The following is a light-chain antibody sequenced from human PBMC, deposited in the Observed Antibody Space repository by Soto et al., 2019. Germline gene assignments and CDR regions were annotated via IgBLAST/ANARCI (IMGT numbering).Light chain of an antibody. CDR1: QSISNY. CDR3: QQHSHWPPWT. V-gene: IGKV3-11*01. Sequence: IVVTQSPATLSVSPGERATLSCRASQSISNYLAWYQQKPGQAPRLLIYGASNRATGIPARFSGSGSGTDFTLTISNLEPEDFAVYYCQQHSHWPPWTFGQGTRVEIQ. J-gene: IGKJ1*01. CDR2: GAS.